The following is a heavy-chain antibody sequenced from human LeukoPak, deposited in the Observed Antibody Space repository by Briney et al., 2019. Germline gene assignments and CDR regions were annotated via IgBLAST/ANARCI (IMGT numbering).Heavy chain of an antibody. J-gene: IGHJ4*02. Sequence: GGSLRLSCAASGFAFSSYSMNWVRQAPGKGLEGVLSISSSSSYIYYADSVKGRFTISRDNAKNSLYLQMNSLRAEDTAVYYCARPYNYYGSGSYCYGYWGQGTLVTVSS. CDR1: GFAFSSYS. D-gene: IGHD3-10*01. CDR2: ISSSSSYI. V-gene: IGHV3-21*01. CDR3: ARPYNYYGSGSYCYGY.